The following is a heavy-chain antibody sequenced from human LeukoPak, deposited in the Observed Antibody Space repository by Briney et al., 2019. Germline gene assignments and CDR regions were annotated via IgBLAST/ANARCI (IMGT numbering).Heavy chain of an antibody. V-gene: IGHV3-23*01. CDR2: ISGSGGST. CDR1: GFAFSSFA. D-gene: IGHD3-9*01. Sequence: GGSLRLSCAASGFAFSSFAMSWVRQAPGKGLEWVSAISGSGGSTYYADSVKGRFTISRDNSKNTLYLQMNSLRAEDTAVYYCAKRGWGNKGNVLRYFDWLPYFDYWGQGTLVTVFS. CDR3: AKRGWGNKGNVLRYFDWLPYFDY. J-gene: IGHJ4*02.